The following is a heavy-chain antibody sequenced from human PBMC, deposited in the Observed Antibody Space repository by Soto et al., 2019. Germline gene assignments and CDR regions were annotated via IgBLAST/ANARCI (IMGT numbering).Heavy chain of an antibody. V-gene: IGHV4-59*07. CDR2: VAYSGNT. D-gene: IGHD4-17*01. J-gene: IGHJ3*01. Sequence: QVQLQESGPGLVKPSDTLSLTCIVSGGSITPYYWSWIRQSPGEGLEWIGYVAYSGNTGYNPSLRSRVSIPVDTAKNELSLKLRSVTAADAAMYFCARQQYTVVTAFDVWGQGTMVAVSS. CDR3: ARQQYTVVTAFDV. CDR1: GGSITPYY.